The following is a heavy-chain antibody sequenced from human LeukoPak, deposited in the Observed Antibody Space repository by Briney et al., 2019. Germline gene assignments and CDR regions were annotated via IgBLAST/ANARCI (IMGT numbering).Heavy chain of an antibody. D-gene: IGHD6-13*01. Sequence: GASVKISCKASGYTFTSYGISWVRQVPGQGLEWMGWINTNTGNPTFAQGFTGRFVFSLDTSVSTAYLRINSLTTDDTAVYFCATRYSTSHYYYLDVWGKGTTVTVSS. V-gene: IGHV7-4-1*02. CDR2: INTNTGNP. CDR1: GYTFTSYG. CDR3: ATRYSTSHYYYLDV. J-gene: IGHJ6*03.